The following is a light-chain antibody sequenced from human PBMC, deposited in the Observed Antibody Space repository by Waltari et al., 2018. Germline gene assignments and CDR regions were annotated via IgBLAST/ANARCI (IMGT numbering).Light chain of an antibody. CDR1: QYISSRY. Sequence: DTILTQSPGTLSLSPGERATLSCRASQYISSRYLAWYQQKPGQAPRLLIYGASNRAIGIPDRFSGSGSGTDFTLTISGLDPEDFAVYFCQQYDNSPGTFGGGTKVDI. V-gene: IGKV3-20*01. CDR3: QQYDNSPGT. J-gene: IGKJ4*01. CDR2: GAS.